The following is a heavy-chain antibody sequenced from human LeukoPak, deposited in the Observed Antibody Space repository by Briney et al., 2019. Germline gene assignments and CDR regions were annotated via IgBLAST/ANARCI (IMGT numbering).Heavy chain of an antibody. CDR3: AKDPPCSGGTCYGYFES. CDR2: ISGSGGNT. Sequence: QTGGSLRLSCAASGFTFSTYAMNWVRQAPGKGLEWVPIISGSGGNTFYADAVKGRFTISRDNSINRLYLQMNNLRDEDTAVYYCAKDPPCSGGTCYGYFESWGQGTLVTVSS. D-gene: IGHD2-15*01. J-gene: IGHJ4*02. CDR1: GFTFSTYA. V-gene: IGHV3-23*01.